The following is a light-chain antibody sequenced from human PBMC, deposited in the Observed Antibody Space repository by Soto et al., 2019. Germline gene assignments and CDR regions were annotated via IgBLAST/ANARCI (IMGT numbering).Light chain of an antibody. J-gene: IGKJ1*01. CDR2: RAS. V-gene: IGKV3-15*01. CDR1: QNIYYN. Sequence: ILMTQSPATVSVSPGESATLSCRASQNIYYNVAWYQHRPGQAPRLLIYRASTRAPGVPARFSGSVSGTEFTLTISSLQPEDFTFYSCLQYHNLWAFGQGTKVEI. CDR3: LQYHNLWA.